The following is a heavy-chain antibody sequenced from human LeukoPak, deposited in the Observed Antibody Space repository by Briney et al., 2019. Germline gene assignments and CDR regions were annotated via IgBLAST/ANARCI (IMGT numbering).Heavy chain of an antibody. V-gene: IGHV4-59*01. D-gene: IGHD1/OR15-1a*01. Sequence: SQTLSLTCTVSGGSISSYYWSWIRQPPGKGLEWIGYIYYSGSTNYNPSLKSRVTISIDTSKNQFSLKLTSVTAADTAVYYCARGTGGWYFDLWGRGTLVTVSS. CDR2: IYYSGST. CDR1: GGSISSYY. J-gene: IGHJ2*01. CDR3: ARGTGGWYFDL.